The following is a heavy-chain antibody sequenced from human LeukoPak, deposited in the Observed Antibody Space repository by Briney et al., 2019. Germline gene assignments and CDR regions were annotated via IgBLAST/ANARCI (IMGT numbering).Heavy chain of an antibody. V-gene: IGHV3-21*01. CDR2: ISSSSSYI. D-gene: IGHD6-13*01. Sequence: GGSLRLSCAASGFTVSSNYMSWVRQAPGKGLEWVSSISSSSSYIYYVDSVKGRFTISRDNAKNSLYLQMNSLRAEDTAVYYCAREISGPLAAAGGYYYYYMDVWDKGTTVTISS. J-gene: IGHJ6*03. CDR1: GFTVSSNY. CDR3: AREISGPLAAAGGYYYYYMDV.